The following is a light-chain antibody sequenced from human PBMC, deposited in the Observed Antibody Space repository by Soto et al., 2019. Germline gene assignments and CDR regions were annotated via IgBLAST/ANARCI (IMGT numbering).Light chain of an antibody. V-gene: IGKV3-20*01. CDR2: SAS. CDR3: HQYCSSPSTT. Sequence: EIVLTQSPGTLSLSPGERATLSCRASQSVSSSYLTWYQQKPGQAPRLLIYSASSRATGIPDIFSGSGSGTDFTLTISRMEPEDFAVYYCHQYCSSPSTTFGQGTRLQIK. CDR1: QSVSSSY. J-gene: IGKJ5*01.